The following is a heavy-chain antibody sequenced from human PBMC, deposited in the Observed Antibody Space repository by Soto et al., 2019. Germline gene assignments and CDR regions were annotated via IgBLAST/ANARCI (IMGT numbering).Heavy chain of an antibody. CDR1: GDSVSSNSAA. Sequence: SQTLSLTCAISGDSVSSNSAAWNWIRQSPSRGLEWLGRTYYRSKWYNDYAVSVKSRITINPDTSKNQFSLQLNSVTPKDTAVYYCARDSPYYDYVWGSYRPDYFDYWGQGTLVTVSS. CDR3: ARDSPYYDYVWGSYRPDYFDY. V-gene: IGHV6-1*01. J-gene: IGHJ4*02. D-gene: IGHD3-16*02. CDR2: TYYRSKWYN.